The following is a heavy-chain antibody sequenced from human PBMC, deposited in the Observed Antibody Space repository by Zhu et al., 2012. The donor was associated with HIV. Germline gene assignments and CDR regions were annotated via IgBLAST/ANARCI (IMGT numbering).Heavy chain of an antibody. V-gene: IGHV4-59*01. J-gene: IGHJ3*02. CDR1: GGSISNYY. CDR2: IYYTGST. D-gene: IGHD1-14*01. CDR3: ARAGIKWDLGYAFDI. Sequence: QVQLQESGPGLVKPSETQSLTCTVSGGSISNYYWSWIWQPPGKGLEWIGYIYYTGSTNYNPSLKSRVTISLDTSKNQFSLRLSSVTAADTAVYYCARAGIKWDLGYAFDIWG.